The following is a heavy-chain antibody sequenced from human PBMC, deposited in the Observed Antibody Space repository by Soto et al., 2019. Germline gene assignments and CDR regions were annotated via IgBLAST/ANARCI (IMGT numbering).Heavy chain of an antibody. CDR3: ARDSTDHCGSCYFKFYYYYYGMDV. CDR2: IWYDGSNK. CDR1: GFTFSSYG. Sequence: PGWSLRLSCAASGFTFSSYGMHWVRQAPGKGLEWVAVIWYDGSNKYYADSVKGRFTISRDNSKNTLYLQMNSLRAEDTAVYYCARDSTDHCGSCYFKFYYYYYGMDVWGQGTTVTVSS. D-gene: IGHD2-15*01. V-gene: IGHV3-33*01. J-gene: IGHJ6*02.